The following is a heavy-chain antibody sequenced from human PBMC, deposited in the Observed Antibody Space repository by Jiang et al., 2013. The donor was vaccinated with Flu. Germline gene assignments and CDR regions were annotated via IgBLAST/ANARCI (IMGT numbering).Heavy chain of an antibody. V-gene: IGHV3-74*01. Sequence: GGSLRLSCAASGFTFSNYWMHWVRQAPGKGLVWVSRIYSDGSSTNYADSVKGRFTISRDNARNTVYLQMNSLSAEDTAVYYCGRGIRDNYGMDVWGQGTTVTVSS. D-gene: IGHD3-10*01. CDR3: GRGIRDNYGMDV. J-gene: IGHJ6*02. CDR1: GFTFSNYW. CDR2: IYSDGSST.